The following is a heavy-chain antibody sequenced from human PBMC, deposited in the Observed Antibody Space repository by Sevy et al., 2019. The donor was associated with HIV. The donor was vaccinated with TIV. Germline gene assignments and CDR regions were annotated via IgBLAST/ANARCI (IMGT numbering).Heavy chain of an antibody. V-gene: IGHV3-23*01. CDR2: ISGGGGRK. CDR1: GFTFNEYA. Sequence: GGSLRLSCGASGFTFNEYAMSWVRQAPGKGLEWVSGISGGGGRKDYADSVKGRFTISRDNSKNTLYLQMNSLRADDTAVYYCAKDRFRNYYESSGYSIFDYWGQGTLVTVSS. CDR3: AKDRFRNYYESSGYSIFDY. J-gene: IGHJ4*02. D-gene: IGHD3-22*01.